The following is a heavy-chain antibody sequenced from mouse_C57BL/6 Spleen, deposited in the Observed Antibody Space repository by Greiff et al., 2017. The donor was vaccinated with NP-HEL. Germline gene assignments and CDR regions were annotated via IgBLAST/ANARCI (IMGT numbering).Heavy chain of an antibody. Sequence: QVQLQQPGAELVMPGASVKLSCKASGYTFTSYWMHWVKQRPGQGLEWIGEIDPSDSYTNYNQKFKGKSTLTVDKYSSTAYMQLSSLTSEDSAVYYCARKGQLRLLWFAYWGQGTLVTVSA. J-gene: IGHJ3*01. CDR1: GYTFTSYW. CDR3: ARKGQLRLLWFAY. D-gene: IGHD3-2*02. CDR2: IDPSDSYT. V-gene: IGHV1-69*01.